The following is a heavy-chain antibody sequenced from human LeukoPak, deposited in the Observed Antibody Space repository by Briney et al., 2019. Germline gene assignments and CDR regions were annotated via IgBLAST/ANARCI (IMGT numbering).Heavy chain of an antibody. CDR3: AKMYHMHTSYYYGMDV. J-gene: IGHJ6*02. D-gene: IGHD2-2*01. CDR1: GIMFSDYS. V-gene: IGHV3-23*01. Sequence: PGASLRLYCAASGIMFSDYSMSWDRQAPGKGLEWVSIISGSGAHTYYAASVTGRFTLSRDNSKNTLFLRMNSLRVEDTAVYFCAKMYHMHTSYYYGMDVWGHGTAVTVSS. CDR2: ISGSGAHT.